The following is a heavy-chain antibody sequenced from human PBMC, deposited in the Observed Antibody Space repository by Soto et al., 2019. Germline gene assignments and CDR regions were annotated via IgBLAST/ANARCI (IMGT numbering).Heavy chain of an antibody. Sequence: QVQLVESGGGVVQPGRSLRLSCAASGSTFRSFGMHWVRQAPGKGLEWVAAISYDGSNKNYVDSVKGRFTISRDNSDNTLYLQMNSLRAEDTAVYYCAKDTYYHDSTGYYVFDYWGQGTRVSVSS. CDR3: AKDTYYHDSTGYYVFDY. CDR2: ISYDGSNK. V-gene: IGHV3-30*18. J-gene: IGHJ4*02. D-gene: IGHD3-22*01. CDR1: GSTFRSFG.